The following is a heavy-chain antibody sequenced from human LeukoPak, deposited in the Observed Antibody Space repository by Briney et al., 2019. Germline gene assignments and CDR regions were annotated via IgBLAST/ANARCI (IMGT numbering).Heavy chain of an antibody. CDR2: IYHSGST. Sequence: SETLSLTCAVSGGSISSGGYSWSWIRQPPGKGLEWIGYIYHSGSTYYNLSLKSRVTISVDRSKNQFSLKLSSVTAADTAVYYCARVGARDDFWSGYYNLDYWGQGTLVTVSS. CDR3: ARVGARDDFWSGYYNLDY. V-gene: IGHV4-30-2*01. CDR1: GGSISSGGYS. J-gene: IGHJ4*02. D-gene: IGHD3-3*01.